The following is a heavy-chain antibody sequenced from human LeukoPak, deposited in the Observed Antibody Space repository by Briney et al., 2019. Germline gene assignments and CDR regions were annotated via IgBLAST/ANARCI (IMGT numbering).Heavy chain of an antibody. CDR2: IYSGGGT. CDR1: GFTVSTNY. V-gene: IGHV3-66*01. Sequence: GGSLRLSCAASGFTVSTNYMSWVRQAPGKGLEWVSLIYSGGGTYYADSVKGRFTISRDNPRNTLSLQMNSLRVDDTAVYYCARGFRSVTTWGYFDYWGQGALVTVSS. J-gene: IGHJ4*02. CDR3: ARGFRSVTTWGYFDY. D-gene: IGHD4-17*01.